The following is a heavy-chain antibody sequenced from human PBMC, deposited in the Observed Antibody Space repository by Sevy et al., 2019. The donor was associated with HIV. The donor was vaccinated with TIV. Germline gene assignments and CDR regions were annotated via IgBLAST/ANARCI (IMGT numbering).Heavy chain of an antibody. CDR3: TTALPYRNRISTSCYVSTNDY. J-gene: IGHJ4*02. CDR2: IKSKTDGGTT. CDR1: GFTVSTNY. Sequence: GGSLRLSCAASGFTVSTNYMSWVRQAPGKGLEWVGRIKSKTDGGTTDYAAPVKGRFTISRDDSKNTLYLQMNSLKTEDTAVYYCTTALPYRNRISTSCYVSTNDYWGQGTLVTVSS. D-gene: IGHD2-2*01. V-gene: IGHV3-15*01.